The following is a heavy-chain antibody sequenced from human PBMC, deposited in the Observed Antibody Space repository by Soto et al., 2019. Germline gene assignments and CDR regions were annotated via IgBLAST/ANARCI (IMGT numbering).Heavy chain of an antibody. Sequence: QMQLVQSGAAVKKSGSSVTVSCKALGHTFTYSYLHWVRQAPGQALVWMGLITPFSGDVPYAQKSQERATITRNRSINTAYMQMSSLRSEHTAMYFCASGGAGSGPLSWELPDHWGQGTLVTVSS. CDR2: ITPFSGDV. V-gene: IGHV1-45*02. CDR3: ASGGAGSGPLSWELPDH. CDR1: GHTFTYSY. J-gene: IGHJ4*02. D-gene: IGHD1-26*01.